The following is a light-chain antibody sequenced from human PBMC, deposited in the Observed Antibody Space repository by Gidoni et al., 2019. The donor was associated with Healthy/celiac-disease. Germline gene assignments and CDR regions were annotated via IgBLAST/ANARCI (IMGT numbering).Light chain of an antibody. CDR2: DAS. CDR3: QQCSNWGGFT. V-gene: IGKV3-11*01. J-gene: IGKJ3*01. Sequence: DSVLTQSTATLSVSPGERDTLSYRPSQSVSSYLAWYPQKPGQAPRLLIYDASNRAPGIPAMFSGSGSGTVFTLPIRRLEPEDFAVYHCQQCSNWGGFTFGPGTKVDIK. CDR1: QSVSSY.